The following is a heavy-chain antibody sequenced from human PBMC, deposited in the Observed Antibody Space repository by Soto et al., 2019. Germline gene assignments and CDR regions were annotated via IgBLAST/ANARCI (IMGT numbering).Heavy chain of an antibody. CDR1: GFTFSSYG. CDR2: IWYDGSNK. J-gene: IGHJ6*02. D-gene: IGHD5-18*01. V-gene: IGHV3-33*01. Sequence: GGSLRLSCAASGFTFSSYGMHWVRQAPGKGLEWVAVIWYDGSNKYYADSVKGRFTISRDNSKNTLYLQMNSLRAEDTAVYYCARDVDTFFYYYGMDVWGQGTTVTVSS. CDR3: ARDVDTFFYYYGMDV.